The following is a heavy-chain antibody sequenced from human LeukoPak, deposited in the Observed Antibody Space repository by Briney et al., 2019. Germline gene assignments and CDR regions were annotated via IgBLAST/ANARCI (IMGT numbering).Heavy chain of an antibody. J-gene: IGHJ4*02. CDR3: ARTYYYDSSGYQTYYFDY. V-gene: IGHV3-33*01. D-gene: IGHD3-22*01. Sequence: GGSLRLSCAASGFTFSSYGMHWVRQAPGKGLEWVAVIWYDGSNKYYADSVKGRFTISRDNSKNTLYLQMNSLRAEDTAVYYCARTYYYDSSGYQTYYFDYWGQGTLVTVSS. CDR1: GFTFSSYG. CDR2: IWYDGSNK.